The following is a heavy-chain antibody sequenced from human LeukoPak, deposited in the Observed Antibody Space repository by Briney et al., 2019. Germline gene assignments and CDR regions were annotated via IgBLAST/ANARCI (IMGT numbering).Heavy chain of an antibody. D-gene: IGHD3-3*01. CDR1: GGSVSSTNW. Sequence: SETLSLTCAVSGGSVSSTNWWTWFRQPPGKGLEWIGEVHLDGRTNYNPSLTGRLTMSVDLYENHISLKLTSLTAADTAVYYCAREGGFYRPLDYSGQGTLVTVSS. CDR2: VHLDGRT. CDR3: AREGGFYRPLDY. J-gene: IGHJ4*02. V-gene: IGHV4-4*02.